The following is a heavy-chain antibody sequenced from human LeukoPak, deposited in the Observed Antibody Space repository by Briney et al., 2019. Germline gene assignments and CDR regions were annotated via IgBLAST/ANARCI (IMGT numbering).Heavy chain of an antibody. Sequence: ASVKFSCQASGHTFTSYDIKWVRHATGQGLEWMGWLNPNSVNIGYAQKFQGRVTMTRNTSISTAYMELSSLRSEDTAVYYCARGIVHYDILTGYYTFSLLFDYWGQGTLVTVSS. D-gene: IGHD3-9*01. CDR3: ARGIVHYDILTGYYTFSLLFDY. V-gene: IGHV1-8*01. J-gene: IGHJ4*02. CDR1: GHTFTSYD. CDR2: LNPNSVNI.